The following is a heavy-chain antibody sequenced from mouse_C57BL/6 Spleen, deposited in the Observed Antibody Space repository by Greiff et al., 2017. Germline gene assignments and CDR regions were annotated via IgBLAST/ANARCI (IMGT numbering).Heavy chain of an antibody. V-gene: IGHV3-6*01. CDR2: ISYDGSN. Sequence: EVKLMESGPGLVKPSQSLSLTCSVTGYSITSGYYWNWIRQFPGNKLEWMGYISYDGSNNYNPSLKNRISITRDTSKNQFFLKLNSVTTEDTATYYCAKRCTTAMDYWGQGTSVTVSS. CDR3: AKRCTTAMDY. D-gene: IGHD2-14*01. CDR1: GYSITSGYY. J-gene: IGHJ4*01.